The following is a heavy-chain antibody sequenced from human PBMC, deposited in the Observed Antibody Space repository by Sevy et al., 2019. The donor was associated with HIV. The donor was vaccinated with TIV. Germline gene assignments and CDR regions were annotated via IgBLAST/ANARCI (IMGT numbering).Heavy chain of an antibody. CDR1: GCTFTGYY. CDR3: VRDDRDGYFEY. Sequence: ASVKVSFKSSGCTFTGYYMHWMGPAPGQGLEWMGWINPDSGGPTYAPKFQGRVTLTRETSISTAYMDLSRLKSDDTAVYYCVRDDRDGYFEYWGQGTLVTVSS. J-gene: IGHJ4*02. CDR2: INPDSGGP. V-gene: IGHV1-2*02.